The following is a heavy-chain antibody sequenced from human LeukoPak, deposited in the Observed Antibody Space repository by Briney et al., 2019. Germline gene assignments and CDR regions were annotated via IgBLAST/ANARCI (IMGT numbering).Heavy chain of an antibody. D-gene: IGHD2-2*01. V-gene: IGHV3-7*01. CDR3: ARESDCSSTSCYDGDPYYYYGMDV. CDR2: IKQDGSEK. Sequence: PGGSLRLSCAASGFTFSSYWMSWVRQAPGKGLEWVANIKQDGSEKYYVDSVKGRFTISRDNAKNSLYLQMNSLRAEDTAVYYCARESDCSSTSCYDGDPYYYYGMDVWGQGTTVTVSS. CDR1: GFTFSSYW. J-gene: IGHJ6*02.